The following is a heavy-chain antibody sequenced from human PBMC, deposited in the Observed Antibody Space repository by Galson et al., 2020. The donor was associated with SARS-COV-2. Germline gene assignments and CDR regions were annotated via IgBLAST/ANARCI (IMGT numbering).Heavy chain of an antibody. Sequence: SVKVTCKASGYTFTSYAMNWVRQAPGQGLEWMGWINTNTGNPTSAQGFTGRFVFSLDTSVSTAYLQTSSLKAEDTAVYYCARDPRRLRYVVWLLSVGMDVWGQGTTVTVSS. CDR3: ARDPRRLRYVVWLLSVGMDV. CDR2: INTNTGNP. J-gene: IGHJ6*02. D-gene: IGHD3-9*01. V-gene: IGHV7-4-1*02. CDR1: GYTFTSYA.